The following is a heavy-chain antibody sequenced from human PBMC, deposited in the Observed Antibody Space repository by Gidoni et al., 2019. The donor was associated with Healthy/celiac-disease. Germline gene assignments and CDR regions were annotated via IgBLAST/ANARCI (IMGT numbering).Heavy chain of an antibody. CDR1: GGSLSSGSYY. CDR3: AREVGYSYGRGSDY. CDR2: IYTSGST. V-gene: IGHV4-61*02. J-gene: IGHJ4*02. D-gene: IGHD5-18*01. Sequence: QVQLQESGPGLVKPSQTLSLTCTVSGGSLSSGSYYWSWIRQPAGKGLEWIGRIYTSGSTNYNPSLKSRVTISVDTSKNQFSLKLSSVTAADTAVYYCAREVGYSYGRGSDYWGQGTLVTVSS.